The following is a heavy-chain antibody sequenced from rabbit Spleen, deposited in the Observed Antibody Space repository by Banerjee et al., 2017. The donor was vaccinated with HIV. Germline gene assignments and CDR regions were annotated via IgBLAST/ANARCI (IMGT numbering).Heavy chain of an antibody. CDR2: IYGDRSGTT. J-gene: IGHJ4*01. CDR1: GSDISGYS. D-gene: IGHD4-1*01. V-gene: IGHV1S40*01. CDR3: ARGSRSSGWGFNL. Sequence: QSLEESGGGLVKPGTSLTLTCTASGSDISGYSMGWVRQAPGKGLEWIAVIYGDRSGTTYYATWAKGRFTISKTSSTTVTLQMTSLTAADTATYFCARGSRSSGWGFNLWGPGTLVTVS.